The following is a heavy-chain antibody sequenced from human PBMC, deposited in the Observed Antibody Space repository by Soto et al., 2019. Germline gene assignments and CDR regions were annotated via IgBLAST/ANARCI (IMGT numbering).Heavy chain of an antibody. D-gene: IGHD3-10*01. V-gene: IGHV1-18*04. J-gene: IGHJ4*02. Sequence: RASVKVSCKASGYTFTSYGISWVRQAPGQGLEWMGWISAYNGNTNYAQKLQGRVTMTTDTSTSTAYMELRSLRSDDTAVYYCARDEEALYGSGSYYKPKLFDYWGQGTLVTVSS. CDR1: GYTFTSYG. CDR2: ISAYNGNT. CDR3: ARDEEALYGSGSYYKPKLFDY.